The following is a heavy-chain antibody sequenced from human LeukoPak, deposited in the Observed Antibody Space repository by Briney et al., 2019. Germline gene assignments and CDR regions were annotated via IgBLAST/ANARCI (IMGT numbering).Heavy chain of an antibody. CDR1: GGSISIYY. V-gene: IGHV4-59*08. Sequence: NPSETLSLTCTVWGGSISIYYGSWIRQPPGKALEWIGHIYYNWSTNSNPSIKSRVTISVDTSKTQFSLKLSSATAVDTAVYYCARFKVGDYGDYQIFAYWGQGTLVTVSS. D-gene: IGHD4-17*01. CDR3: ARFKVGDYGDYQIFAY. J-gene: IGHJ4*02. CDR2: IYYNWST.